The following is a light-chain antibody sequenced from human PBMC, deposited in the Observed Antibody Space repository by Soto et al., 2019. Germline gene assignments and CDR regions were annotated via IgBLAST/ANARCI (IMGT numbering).Light chain of an antibody. CDR3: QHYNSYSEA. Sequence: DIQMTPSPSALSGSVGDRVTITCRARQTISNWLAWYQQKPGKAPKLLIYKASTLKSGVPSRFSGSGSGTEFTLTISSLQPDDFATYYCQHYNSYSEAFGQGTKVELK. V-gene: IGKV1-5*03. J-gene: IGKJ1*01. CDR2: KAS. CDR1: QTISNW.